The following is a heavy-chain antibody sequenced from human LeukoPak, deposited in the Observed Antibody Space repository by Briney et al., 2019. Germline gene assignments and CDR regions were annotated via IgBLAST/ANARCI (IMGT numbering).Heavy chain of an antibody. CDR2: IIPMFAVA. V-gene: IGHV1-69*05. CDR3: AIATADGPGAIEDWFDP. CDR1: GGTLTNCA. D-gene: IGHD6-13*01. J-gene: IGHJ5*02. Sequence: ASVKVSCKASGGTLTNCAVTWVRQAPGQGLEWIGGIIPMFAVANYAQKLQGRVRMTTDESTSTAYMELSRLRSDDTAVYYCAIATADGPGAIEDWFDPWGQGTLVTVSS.